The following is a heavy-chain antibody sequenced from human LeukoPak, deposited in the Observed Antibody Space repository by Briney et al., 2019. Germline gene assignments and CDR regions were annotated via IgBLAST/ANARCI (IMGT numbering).Heavy chain of an antibody. CDR2: ISSSSSTI. Sequence: PGGSLRLSCAASGFTFSSYSMNWVRQAPGKGLEWVSYISSSSSTIYYADSVKGRFTISRDNAKNSLYLQMNSLRAEDTAVYYCARDQFGGDGSSWGQGTLVTVSS. V-gene: IGHV3-48*01. CDR1: GFTFSSYS. D-gene: IGHD5-24*01. J-gene: IGHJ4*02. CDR3: ARDQFGGDGSS.